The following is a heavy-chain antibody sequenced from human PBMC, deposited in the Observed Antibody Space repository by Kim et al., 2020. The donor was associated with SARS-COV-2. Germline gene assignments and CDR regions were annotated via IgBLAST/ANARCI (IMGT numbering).Heavy chain of an antibody. CDR2: INQDGSEK. CDR3: VRGRRYSGP. D-gene: IGHD2-21*01. Sequence: GGSLRLSCAASGFSFSSDWMRWVRQAPGKGLEWVANINQDGSEKNYVDSVKGRFTISRDNAKISMYLQMNNVRAEDTAVYDCVRGRRYSGPWGQGTLVT. J-gene: IGHJ5*02. V-gene: IGHV3-7*01. CDR1: GFSFSSDW.